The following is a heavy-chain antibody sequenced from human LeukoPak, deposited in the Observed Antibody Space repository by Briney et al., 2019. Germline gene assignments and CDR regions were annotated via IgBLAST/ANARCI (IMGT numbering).Heavy chain of an antibody. D-gene: IGHD5-24*01. CDR1: GYAFNTYH. V-gene: IGHV1-46*02. CDR2: INPSDGST. Sequence: GASVKVSCKAPGYAFNTYHVYWGRQAPGQGLEWVGIINPSDGSTAYAQKFQGRVTMTSDTSASTVYMSLTSLRSDDTAVYFCAYERADGFNDWGQGALVIVSS. J-gene: IGHJ4*02. CDR3: AYERADGFND.